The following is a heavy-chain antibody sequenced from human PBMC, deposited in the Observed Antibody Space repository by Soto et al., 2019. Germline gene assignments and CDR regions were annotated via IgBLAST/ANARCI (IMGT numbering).Heavy chain of an antibody. CDR2: IDYSGST. CDR3: ARVSAAGTRWFDS. J-gene: IGHJ5*01. Sequence: QVQLQESGPGLVQPSQTLSLTCTVSGASISSGGFYWSWIRQFPGKGLEWIGYIDYSGSTFYNPSLKSRATISRDTSKSQFSLNVNSVTAADTAVCYCARVSAAGTRWFDSWGQGTLVTVSS. CDR1: GASISSGGFY. V-gene: IGHV4-31*03. D-gene: IGHD6-13*01.